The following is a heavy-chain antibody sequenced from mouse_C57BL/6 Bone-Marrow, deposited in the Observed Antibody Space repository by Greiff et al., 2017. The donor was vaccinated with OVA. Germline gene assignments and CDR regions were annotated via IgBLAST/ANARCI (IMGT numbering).Heavy chain of an antibody. Sequence: VQLQQSGAELARPGALVKLSCKASGYTFTSYGLSWVKQRTGQGLEWIGEIYPRSGNTYYNEKFKGKATLTADKSSSTAYMELRSLTSEDSAVYFCARSYGSSYWYFDVWGTGTTVTVSS. D-gene: IGHD1-1*01. V-gene: IGHV1-81*01. CDR1: GYTFTSYG. CDR2: IYPRSGNT. CDR3: ARSYGSSYWYFDV. J-gene: IGHJ1*03.